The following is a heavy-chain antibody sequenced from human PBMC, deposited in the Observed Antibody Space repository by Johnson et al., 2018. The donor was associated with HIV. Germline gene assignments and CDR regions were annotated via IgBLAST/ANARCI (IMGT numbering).Heavy chain of an antibody. J-gene: IGHJ3*02. CDR2: INWNGGST. CDR3: ARKGERGIAVAEDAFDI. D-gene: IGHD6-19*01. CDR1: GFTFDDYG. Sequence: VQLVESGGGLVKPGGSMRLSCAASGFTFDDYGLNWVSQATGKGLEWVSGINWNGGSTGYADSVKGRFTISRDNAKNSLYLQMNSLRAEDTALYYCARKGERGIAVAEDAFDIWGQGTMVTVSS. V-gene: IGHV3-20*04.